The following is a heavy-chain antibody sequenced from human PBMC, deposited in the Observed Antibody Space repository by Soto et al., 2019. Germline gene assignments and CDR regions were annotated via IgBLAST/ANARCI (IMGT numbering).Heavy chain of an antibody. V-gene: IGHV3-49*03. Sequence: GGSLRLSCTASGFTFGDYAMSWFRQAPGKGLEWVGFIRSKAYGGTTEYAASVKGRFTISRDDSKSIAYLQMNSLKTEDTAVYYCTRGSVPAAMWWYYDSSGYYTLPFYWGQGTLVTVSS. CDR2: IRSKAYGGTT. CDR1: GFTFGDYA. CDR3: TRGSVPAAMWWYYDSSGYYTLPFY. J-gene: IGHJ4*02. D-gene: IGHD3-22*01.